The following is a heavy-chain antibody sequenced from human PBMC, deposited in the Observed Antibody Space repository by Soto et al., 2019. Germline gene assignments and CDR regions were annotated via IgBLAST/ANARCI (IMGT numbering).Heavy chain of an antibody. CDR2: ASGSGGGA. J-gene: IGHJ5*01. Sequence: EVQLLESGGGLVQPGGSLRLACAASGFTFRNHAMSWVRQAPGKGLEWVSSASGSGGGAHYPDSVKGRFTISRDKSTNPRYRQMTSLRVQDTAVYHCAKDLWRYAPNEGWFDPWGQGTVVTVSS. V-gene: IGHV3-23*01. D-gene: IGHD1-1*01. CDR3: AKDLWRYAPNEGWFDP. CDR1: GFTFRNHA.